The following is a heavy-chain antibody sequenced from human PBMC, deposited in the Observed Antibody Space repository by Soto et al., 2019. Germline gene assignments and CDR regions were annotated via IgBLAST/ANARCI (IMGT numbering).Heavy chain of an antibody. D-gene: IGHD2-21*02. Sequence: PGGSLRLSCAASGFTFSSYAMHWVRQAPGKGLEWVAVISYDGSNKYYADSVKGRFTISRDNSKNTLYLQMNSLRAEDTAVYYCARDNRPYCGGDCYFDYWGQGTLVTVSS. V-gene: IGHV3-30-3*01. CDR1: GFTFSSYA. CDR2: ISYDGSNK. CDR3: ARDNRPYCGGDCYFDY. J-gene: IGHJ4*02.